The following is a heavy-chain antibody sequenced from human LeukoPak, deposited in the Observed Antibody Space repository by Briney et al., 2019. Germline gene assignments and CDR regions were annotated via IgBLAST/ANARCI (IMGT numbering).Heavy chain of an antibody. CDR1: GGSISSSSSAYG. Sequence: KSSETLSLTCSVSGGSISSSSSAYGWGWVRQPPGKGLEWIGSISYSWTTYYNPSLKSRVTISADTSNNQFSLKLTSVTAADTAVYYCARHRHSHHCDHWGQGTLVTVSS. V-gene: IGHV4-39*01. CDR3: ARHRHSHHCDH. CDR2: ISYSWTT. D-gene: IGHD5-18*01. J-gene: IGHJ4*02.